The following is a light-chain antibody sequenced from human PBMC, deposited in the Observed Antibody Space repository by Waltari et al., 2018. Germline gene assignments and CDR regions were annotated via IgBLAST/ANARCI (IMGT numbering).Light chain of an antibody. J-gene: IGLJ3*02. CDR2: DDS. V-gene: IGLV3-21*02. CDR3: HVWDSSTDTWV. CDR1: NIGAKR. Sequence: SYILTQPPSLSEAPGQTAKITCGGDNIGAKRVHWYHQKSGQAPVLLVYDDSDRPSGIPERFSGSNSGNTATLTISRVEAGDEADYYCHVWDSSTDTWVFGGGTKLTVL.